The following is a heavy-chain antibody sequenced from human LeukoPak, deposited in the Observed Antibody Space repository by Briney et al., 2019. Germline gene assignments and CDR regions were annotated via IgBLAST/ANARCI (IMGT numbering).Heavy chain of an antibody. CDR3: AKSESGSYTPYFQY. CDR1: GFIFSSYA. CDR2: ISGSGGNT. V-gene: IGHV3-23*01. Sequence: GGSLRLSCAASGFIFSSYAMSWVRQAPGKGLEWVSAISGSGGNTKYADSVKGRFTISRDNSKNTLYLQMNSLRVEDMAVYYCAKSESGSYTPYFQYWGQGTLVTVSS. D-gene: IGHD1-26*01. J-gene: IGHJ1*01.